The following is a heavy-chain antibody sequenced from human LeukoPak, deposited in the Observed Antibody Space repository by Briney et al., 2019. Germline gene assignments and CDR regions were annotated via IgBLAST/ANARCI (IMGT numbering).Heavy chain of an antibody. J-gene: IGHJ4*02. Sequence: SETLSLTCTVSGGSISSGGYYWSWIRQHPGKGPEWIGYIYYSGSTYYNPSLKSRVTISVDTSKNQFSLKLSSVTAADTAVYYCARIMITFGGVIVPHPYYFDYWGQGTLVTVSS. CDR2: IYYSGST. D-gene: IGHD3-16*02. CDR1: GGSISSGGYY. V-gene: IGHV4-31*03. CDR3: ARIMITFGGVIVPHPYYFDY.